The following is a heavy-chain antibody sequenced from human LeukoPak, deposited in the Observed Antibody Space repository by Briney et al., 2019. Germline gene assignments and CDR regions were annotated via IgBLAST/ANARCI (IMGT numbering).Heavy chain of an antibody. J-gene: IGHJ3*02. CDR2: ILYDGSNK. Sequence: HPGRSLRLSCAASGFTFSSYGMHRVRQAPGKGLEWVAVILYDGSNKYYADSVKGRFTISRDNSKNTLYLQMNSLRAEDTAVYYCARDAPDYYDSSGQDAFDIWGQGTMVTVSS. D-gene: IGHD3-22*01. CDR3: ARDAPDYYDSSGQDAFDI. V-gene: IGHV3-30*03. CDR1: GFTFSSYG.